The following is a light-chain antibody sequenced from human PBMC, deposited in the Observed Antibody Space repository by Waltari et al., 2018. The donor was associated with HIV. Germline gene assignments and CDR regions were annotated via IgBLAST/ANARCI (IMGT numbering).Light chain of an antibody. CDR1: QSIGPW. CDR3: QQYSAYPLT. CDR2: KAS. J-gene: IGKJ4*01. Sequence: DIHMNQSPSTLSPSVGDRLLITCRANQSIGPWLAWYQQKPGKAPKRLIYKASSLEGGVPSRFSARASATEFTLTISSLQPDDFATYYCQQYSAYPLTFGGGTKVEIK. V-gene: IGKV1-5*03.